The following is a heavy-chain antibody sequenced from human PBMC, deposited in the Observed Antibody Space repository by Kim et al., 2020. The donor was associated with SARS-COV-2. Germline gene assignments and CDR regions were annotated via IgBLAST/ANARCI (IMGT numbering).Heavy chain of an antibody. D-gene: IGHD6-13*01. J-gene: IGHJ4*02. Sequence: KSRVTISVDTSKNRFSLKLSSVTAADTAVYYCARRGGIAAAGSPVYYFGYWGQGTLVTVSS. CDR3: ARRGGIAAAGSPVYYFGY. V-gene: IGHV4-59*08.